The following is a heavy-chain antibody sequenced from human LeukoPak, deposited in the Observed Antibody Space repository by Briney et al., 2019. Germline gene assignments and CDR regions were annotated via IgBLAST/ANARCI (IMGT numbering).Heavy chain of an antibody. V-gene: IGHV3-66*02. CDR1: GFTVSSNY. J-gene: IGHJ4*02. CDR2: IYSGGST. Sequence: GGSLRLSCAASGFTVSSNYMSWVRQAPGKGLEWVSVIYSGGSTYYADSVKGRSTISRDNSKNTLYCQMNSLRAEDTVVYYCARDFWSGYYYWGQGALVTVSS. CDR3: ARDFWSGYYY. D-gene: IGHD3-3*01.